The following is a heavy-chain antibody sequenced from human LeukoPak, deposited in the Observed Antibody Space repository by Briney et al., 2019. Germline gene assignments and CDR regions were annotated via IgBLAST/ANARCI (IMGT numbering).Heavy chain of an antibody. J-gene: IGHJ4*02. CDR3: AKDYDTAAAGYYFDS. V-gene: IGHV3-30*18. CDR1: GFTFSSYG. D-gene: IGHD6-13*01. CDR2: ISYDGSDK. Sequence: GGSLRLSCAASGFTFSSYGMHWVRQSPGKGLEWVAVISYDGSDKYYADSVKGRSTISRDNSKNTLYLQMNSLRTEDTAVYYCAKDYDTAAAGYYFDSWGQGTLVTVSS.